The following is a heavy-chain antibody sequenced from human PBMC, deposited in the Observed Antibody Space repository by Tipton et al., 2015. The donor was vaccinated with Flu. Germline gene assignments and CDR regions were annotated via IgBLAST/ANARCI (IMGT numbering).Heavy chain of an antibody. V-gene: IGHV4-59*01. CDR1: DGSITSCY. J-gene: IGHJ6*02. Sequence: TLSLTCTVSDGSITSCYWSWIRQPPGKGLEWIGYIYNSGTTNFNPSLMSRLTISVDTSKNQFSLKLSSVTAADTAVYFCARARAPYYYYAMDVWGQGTTVTVSS. CDR2: IYNSGTT. CDR3: ARARAPYYYYAMDV.